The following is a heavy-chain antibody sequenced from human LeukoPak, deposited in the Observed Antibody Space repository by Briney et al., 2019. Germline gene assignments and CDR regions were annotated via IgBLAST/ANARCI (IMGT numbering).Heavy chain of an antibody. CDR3: ARETPDGYDY. Sequence: GGPLRLSCAPCGFILSYYNMKGLHQARGRGGEWVSFVSSSSSYIYDADSVKRRFTISRAHAKNTLYLQMNSLRADDTAVYYCARETPDGYDYWGQGTLVTVSS. J-gene: IGHJ4*02. CDR2: VSSSSSYI. CDR1: GFILSYYN. V-gene: IGHV3-21*01. D-gene: IGHD5-24*01.